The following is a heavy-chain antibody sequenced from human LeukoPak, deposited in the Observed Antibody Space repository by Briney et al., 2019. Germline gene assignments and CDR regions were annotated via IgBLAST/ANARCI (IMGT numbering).Heavy chain of an antibody. CDR1: GGSISRSNW. D-gene: IGHD5-24*01. CDR3: ARRRAVATIIAFDY. V-gene: IGHV4-4*02. CDR2: IYDNGST. Sequence: SETLSLTCAVSGGSISRSNWWSWVRQSPGKGLEWIGEIYDNGSTNYNPSLKSRVTISVDKSKNQFSLKLSSVTAADTAVYYCARRRAVATIIAFDYWGQGTLVTVSS. J-gene: IGHJ4*02.